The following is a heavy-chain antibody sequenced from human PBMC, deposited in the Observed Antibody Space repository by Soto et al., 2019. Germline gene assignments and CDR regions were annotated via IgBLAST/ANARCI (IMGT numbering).Heavy chain of an antibody. J-gene: IGHJ4*02. Sequence: GGSLRLSCAASGFNFSSYAMSWVRQAPGKGLEWVSIITSDGRTYYADSVKGRFTISRDNSKNTVYLQMNSLRAEDTAVYYCAKDYSTVTTDPLSVVLFDYWGQGALVTVSS. CDR2: ITSDGRT. CDR3: AKDYSTVTTDPLSVVLFDY. V-gene: IGHV3-23*01. CDR1: GFNFSSYA. D-gene: IGHD4-17*01.